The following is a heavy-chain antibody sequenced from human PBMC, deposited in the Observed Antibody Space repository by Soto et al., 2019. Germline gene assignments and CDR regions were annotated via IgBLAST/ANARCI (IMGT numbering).Heavy chain of an antibody. D-gene: IGHD1-1*01. CDR2: IMPVFPTP. J-gene: IGHJ6*02. CDR3: ARDKVRLQLGGNYYYILDV. Sequence: QVQLVQSGAEVKKPGSSVKVSCKASGGTVSTSAISWVRQAPGQGLEWVGGIMPVFPTPDYAQSFQGRVTITADESTSTAYLELTSLRADDTAVYYCARDKVRLQLGGNYYYILDVWGQGTAITVSS. CDR1: GGTVSTSA. V-gene: IGHV1-69*12.